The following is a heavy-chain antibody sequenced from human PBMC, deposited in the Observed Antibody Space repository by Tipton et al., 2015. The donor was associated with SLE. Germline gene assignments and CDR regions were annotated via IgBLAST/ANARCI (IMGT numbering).Heavy chain of an antibody. D-gene: IGHD6-25*01. CDR1: GFTFGDYA. V-gene: IGHV3-49*03. CDR3: ARGGWRLDI. J-gene: IGHJ4*02. Sequence: SLRLSCSASGFTFGDYAMWWFRQAPGKGLEWVGFIRSTAYGGTTEYAASVKGRFTISRDNARNSVYLQTNNLRVEDTAIYYCARGGWRLDIWGQGTLVTVSS. CDR2: IRSTAYGGTT.